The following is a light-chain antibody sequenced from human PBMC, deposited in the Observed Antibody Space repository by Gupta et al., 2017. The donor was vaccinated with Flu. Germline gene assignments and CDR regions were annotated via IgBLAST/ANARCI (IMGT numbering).Light chain of an antibody. CDR2: AAS. J-gene: IGKJ4*01. Sequence: PSSLSASVGDRVTITCRASQSISSYLNWYQQKPGKAPKLLIYAASSLQSGVPSRFSGSGSGTDFTLTISSVQPEDFATYYCQQSYSTPLTFGGGTKVEIK. V-gene: IGKV1-39*01. CDR1: QSISSY. CDR3: QQSYSTPLT.